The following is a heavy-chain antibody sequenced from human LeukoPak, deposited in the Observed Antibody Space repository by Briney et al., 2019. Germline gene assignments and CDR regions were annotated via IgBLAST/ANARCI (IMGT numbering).Heavy chain of an antibody. CDR3: ARAGSGSYPPTPSYYYYMDV. V-gene: IGHV1-2*02. Sequence: ASVKVSCKASGYTFTGYYMHWVRHAPGQGLEWMGWINPNSGGTNSAQKFQGRVTMTRDTSISTAYMDLSRLRSDDTAVYYCARAGSGSYPPTPSYYYYMDVWGKGTTVTVSS. CDR2: INPNSGGT. J-gene: IGHJ6*03. CDR1: GYTFTGYY. D-gene: IGHD3-10*01.